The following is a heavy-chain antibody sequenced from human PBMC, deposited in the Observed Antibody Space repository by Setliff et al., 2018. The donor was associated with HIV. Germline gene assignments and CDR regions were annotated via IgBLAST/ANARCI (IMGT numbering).Heavy chain of an antibody. CDR3: ARAEGDAYNSLPYFDS. CDR2: VYSTGSI. V-gene: IGHV4-59*01. J-gene: IGHJ4*02. CDR1: GGSMSRFY. D-gene: IGHD1-1*01. Sequence: SETLSLTCTVSGGSMSRFYWTWIRQPPGKGLEWIVFVYSTGSINYSPSFRVRLTISLATSENQFSLHLTSVTAADTAVYYCARAEGDAYNSLPYFDSWGPGALVTVSS.